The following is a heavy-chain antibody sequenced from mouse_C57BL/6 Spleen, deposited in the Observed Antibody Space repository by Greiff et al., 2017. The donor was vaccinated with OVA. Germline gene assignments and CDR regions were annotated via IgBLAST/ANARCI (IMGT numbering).Heavy chain of an antibody. Sequence: QVQLQQPGAELVRPGTSVKLSCKASGYTFTSYWMHWVKQRPGQGLEWIGVIDPSDSYTNYNQKFKGKATLTVDTSSSTAYMQLSSLTSEDSAVYYCAREGYYGSSYRAMDDWGQGTSVTVSS. D-gene: IGHD1-1*01. J-gene: IGHJ4*01. CDR2: IDPSDSYT. CDR1: GYTFTSYW. V-gene: IGHV1-59*01. CDR3: AREGYYGSSYRAMDD.